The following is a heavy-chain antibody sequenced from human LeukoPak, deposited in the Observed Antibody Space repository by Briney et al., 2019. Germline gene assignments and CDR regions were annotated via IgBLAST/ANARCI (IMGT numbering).Heavy chain of an antibody. Sequence: GGSLSLSCAASGFTFSSYAMSWVRQAPGKGLEWVSAISGSGGSTYYADSVKGRFTISRDNSKNTLYLQMNSLRAEDTAVYYCAKRSTIFGVVDYFDYWGQGTLVTVSS. CDR2: ISGSGGST. CDR3: AKRSTIFGVVDYFDY. V-gene: IGHV3-23*01. D-gene: IGHD3-3*01. CDR1: GFTFSSYA. J-gene: IGHJ4*02.